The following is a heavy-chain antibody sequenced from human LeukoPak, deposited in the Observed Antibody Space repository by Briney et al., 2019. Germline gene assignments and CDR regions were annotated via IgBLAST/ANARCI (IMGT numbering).Heavy chain of an antibody. J-gene: IGHJ5*02. V-gene: IGHV4-59*08. CDR2: IYYSGST. CDR1: GGSISSYY. Sequence: PSETLSLTCTVSGGSISSYYWSWIRQPPGKGLEWIGYIYYSGSTNYNPSLKSRVTISVDTSKNQFSLKLSSVTAADTAVYYCVYDFWSAMGRWFDPWGQGTLVTVSS. D-gene: IGHD3-3*01. CDR3: VYDFWSAMGRWFDP.